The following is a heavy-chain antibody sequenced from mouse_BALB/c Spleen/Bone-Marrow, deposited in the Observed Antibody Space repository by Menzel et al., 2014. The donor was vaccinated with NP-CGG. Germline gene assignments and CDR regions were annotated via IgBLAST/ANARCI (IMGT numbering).Heavy chain of an antibody. J-gene: IGHJ3*01. Sequence: QVQLQQSGAELAKPGASVKMSCKASGYTFTSYWMHWVKQRPGQGLEWIGYINPSTGYTEYNQKFKDKATLTADKSSSTAYMQLSSLTSEDSAVYYCARGYYGSSLVYWGQGTLVPVSA. CDR1: GYTFTSYW. CDR3: ARGYYGSSLVY. D-gene: IGHD1-1*01. CDR2: INPSTGYT. V-gene: IGHV1-7*01.